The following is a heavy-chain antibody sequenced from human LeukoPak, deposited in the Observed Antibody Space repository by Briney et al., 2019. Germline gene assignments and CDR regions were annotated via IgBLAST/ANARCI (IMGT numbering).Heavy chain of an antibody. CDR3: ARELKIAPAGTVGFDI. CDR1: GFTFTNYA. D-gene: IGHD6-13*01. Sequence: PGGSLRLSCAATGFTFTNYAMSCVRQAPGKGLEWVSAISGTGDNTYYADSVKGRFTISRDNSKNTRYVQMNNLRAEDTAVYYCARELKIAPAGTVGFDIWGQGTMVTVSS. J-gene: IGHJ3*02. V-gene: IGHV3-23*01. CDR2: ISGTGDNT.